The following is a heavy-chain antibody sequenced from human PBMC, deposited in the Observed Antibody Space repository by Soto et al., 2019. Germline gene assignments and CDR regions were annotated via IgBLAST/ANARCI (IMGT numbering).Heavy chain of an antibody. CDR3: ARHDHGAFTIKGFQV. D-gene: IGHD2-2*01. J-gene: IGHJ3*01. V-gene: IGHV4-39*01. CDR2: ISYSGTT. CDR1: GDSITTSGHL. Sequence: QVQLQESGPGLLKPSNTLSLTCTVSGDSITTSGHLWAWIRQPPGKGLEWIATISYSGTTLYNPSLKSRTTISVDSSKNQFSLSLVSVTAADTAMYYCARHDHGAFTIKGFQVWGQGTKVTVSS.